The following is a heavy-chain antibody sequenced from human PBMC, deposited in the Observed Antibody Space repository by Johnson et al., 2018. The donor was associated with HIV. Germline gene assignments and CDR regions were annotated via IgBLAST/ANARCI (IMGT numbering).Heavy chain of an antibody. V-gene: IGHV3-11*04. CDR2: ISSSGSTI. CDR1: GFTFSDYY. Sequence: QVQLVESGGGWVKPGGSLRLSCAASGFTFSDYYMSWIRQAPGKGLEWVSYISSSGSTIYYADSVTGRFTISRDNAKTSLYLRMNSLRAEDTAVYYCATGGGCSSTSCPGGAFDIWGQGTMVTVSS. D-gene: IGHD2-2*01. CDR3: ATGGGCSSTSCPGGAFDI. J-gene: IGHJ3*02.